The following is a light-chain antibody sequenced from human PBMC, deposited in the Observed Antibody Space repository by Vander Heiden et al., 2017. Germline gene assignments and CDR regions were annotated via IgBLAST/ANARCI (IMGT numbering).Light chain of an antibody. V-gene: IGKV2-24*01. CDR1: QSLVHSDGNTY. J-gene: IGKJ4*01. CDR2: KIS. CDR3: RQSMQLAKT. Sequence: DIVMTQTPLSSPVTLGQPASISRLSSQSLVHSDGNTYLSWLQQWLGQPPRLLIYKISNRCSRVPDRFRGSRAGTDFTLKINRVEAEDVGVYYCRQSMQLAKTFGGGTKLEIK.